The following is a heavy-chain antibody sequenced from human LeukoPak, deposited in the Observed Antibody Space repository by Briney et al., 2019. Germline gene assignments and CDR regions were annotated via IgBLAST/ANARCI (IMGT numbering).Heavy chain of an antibody. CDR2: ISSGSSPK. D-gene: IGHD3-16*01. Sequence: GGSLRLSRAASRFTFSNYCITWVRQTPGKGLEWVSHISSGSSPKYYADSVRGRFTISRDNAKKSLYLQMNSLRVEDTAVYYCARGDDGAYWGQGTLVTVSS. CDR1: RFTFSNYC. J-gene: IGHJ4*02. CDR3: ARGDDGAY. V-gene: IGHV3-48*04.